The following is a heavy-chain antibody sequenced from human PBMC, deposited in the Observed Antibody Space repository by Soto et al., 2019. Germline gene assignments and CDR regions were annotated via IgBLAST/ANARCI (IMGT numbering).Heavy chain of an antibody. CDR2: ISSSSYI. CDR1: GFTFSSYS. D-gene: IGHD3-22*01. V-gene: IGHV3-21*01. CDR3: ARVDSSPPGGAFDI. Sequence: GGSLRLSCAASGFTFSSYSMNWVRQAPGKGLEWVSSISSSSYIYYADSVKGRFTISRDNAKNSLYLQMNSLRAEDTAVYYCARVDSSPPGGAFDIWGQGTMVTVSS. J-gene: IGHJ3*02.